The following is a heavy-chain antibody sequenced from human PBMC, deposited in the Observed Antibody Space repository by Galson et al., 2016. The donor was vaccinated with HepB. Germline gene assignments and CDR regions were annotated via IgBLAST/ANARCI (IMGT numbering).Heavy chain of an antibody. Sequence: SLRLSCAASGFIFSSYAMYWVRQTPGRGLEWVALISHDGSKKYYADSVRGRFTISRDTSNVYLQMNSLTPEDTAVYYCARDHHDNTGYYAGDVFDSWGQGTMVTVSS. J-gene: IGHJ3*02. D-gene: IGHD3-9*01. CDR2: ISHDGSKK. CDR1: GFIFSSYA. V-gene: IGHV3-30-3*01. CDR3: ARDHHDNTGYYAGDVFDS.